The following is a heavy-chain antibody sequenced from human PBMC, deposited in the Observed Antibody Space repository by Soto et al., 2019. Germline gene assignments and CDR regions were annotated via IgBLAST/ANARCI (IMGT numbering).Heavy chain of an antibody. CDR1: GYTFTSYY. J-gene: IGHJ3*02. CDR2: INPSVGST. CDR3: ARDFSHRATTSGAFDI. Sequence: QVQLVQSGAEVKKPGASVKVSCKASGYTFTSYYMHWVRQAPGQGLEWMVIINPSVGSTSYAQKFQGRVTMTRDTSTSTVYMELSSLRSEDTAVYYCARDFSHRATTSGAFDIWGQGTMVTVSS. V-gene: IGHV1-46*01.